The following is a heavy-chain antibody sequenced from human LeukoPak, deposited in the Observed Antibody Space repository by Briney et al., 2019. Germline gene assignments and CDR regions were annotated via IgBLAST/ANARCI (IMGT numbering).Heavy chain of an antibody. J-gene: IGHJ4*02. D-gene: IGHD2-21*01. V-gene: IGHV3-23*01. CDR3: AKAPVTTCRGAYCYPFDY. Sequence: GRSLRLSCAASGFTLSSYAMSWVRQAPGKGLDWPSAISDSGNTYHADSVKGRFTISRDSSKNTLFLQMNRLRPEDAAVYYCAKAPVTTCRGAYCYPFDYWGQGTLVTVSS. CDR2: ISDSGNT. CDR1: GFTLSSYA.